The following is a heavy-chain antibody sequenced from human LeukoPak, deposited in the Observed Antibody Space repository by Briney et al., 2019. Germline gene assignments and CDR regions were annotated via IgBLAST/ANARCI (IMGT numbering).Heavy chain of an antibody. D-gene: IGHD1-14*01. V-gene: IGHV3-23*01. CDR2: ISGSGGST. Sequence: SGGSLRLSCAASGFTFSSYAMSWVRQAPGKGLEWVSAISGSGGSTYYADSVKGRFTISRDNSKNTLYLQMNSLRAEDTAVYYCAKAPPHNRNWAEYFQHWGQGTLVTVSS. CDR1: GFTFSSYA. CDR3: AKAPPHNRNWAEYFQH. J-gene: IGHJ1*01.